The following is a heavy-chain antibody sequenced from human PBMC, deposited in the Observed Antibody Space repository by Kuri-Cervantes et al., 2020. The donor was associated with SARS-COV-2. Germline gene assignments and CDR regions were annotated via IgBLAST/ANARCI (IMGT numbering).Heavy chain of an antibody. Sequence: ETLSLTCAASGFTFSSYAMSWVRQAPGKGLEWVSAVSGSGGSTYYADSVKGRFTISRDNSKNTLYLQMNSLRAEDTAVYYCAKDRESSSHWGQGTLVTVSS. V-gene: IGHV3-23*01. CDR2: VSGSGGST. D-gene: IGHD6-13*01. J-gene: IGHJ4*02. CDR3: AKDRESSSH. CDR1: GFTFSSYA.